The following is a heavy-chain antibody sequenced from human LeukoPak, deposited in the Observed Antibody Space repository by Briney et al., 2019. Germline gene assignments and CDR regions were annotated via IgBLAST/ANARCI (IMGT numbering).Heavy chain of an antibody. CDR3: ARDPVPVVVAYYFDY. D-gene: IGHD2-15*01. CDR1: GFTFSSYA. J-gene: IGHJ4*02. CDR2: ISYDGSNK. V-gene: IGHV3-30*04. Sequence: GRSLRLSCAASGFTFSSYAMHRVRQAPGKGLEWVAVISYDGSNKYYADSVKGRFTISRDNSKNTLYLQMNSLRAEDTAVYYCARDPVPVVVAYYFDYWGQGTLVTVSS.